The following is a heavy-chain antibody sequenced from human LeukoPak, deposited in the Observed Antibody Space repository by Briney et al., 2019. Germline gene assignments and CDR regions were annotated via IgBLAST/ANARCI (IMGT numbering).Heavy chain of an antibody. CDR2: IYSGGST. CDR3: ARGLRMDWFDP. Sequence: GGSLRLSCAASGFTVSSNYMSWVRQAPGKGLEWVSVIYSGGSTYYADSVKGRFTISRDNSKNTLYLQMNSLRAEDMAVYYCARGLRMDWFDPWGQGTLVTVSS. V-gene: IGHV3-66*02. J-gene: IGHJ5*02. D-gene: IGHD1-14*01. CDR1: GFTVSSNY.